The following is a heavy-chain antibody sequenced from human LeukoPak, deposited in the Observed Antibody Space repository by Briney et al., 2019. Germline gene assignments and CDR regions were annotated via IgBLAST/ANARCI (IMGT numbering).Heavy chain of an antibody. CDR1: GDTVSSNSAA. CDR3: ARASVGNLRWGYFDY. CDR2: TYYRTKWYN. D-gene: IGHD1-14*01. J-gene: IGHJ4*02. V-gene: IGHV6-1*01. Sequence: ASQTLSLTCAISGDTVSSNSAAWNWIRQSPSRGLEWLGRTYYRTKWYNDYAVSVKSRITINADTSKNQFSLQLNSVTPEDTAVYYCARASVGNLRWGYFDYWGQGTLVTVSS.